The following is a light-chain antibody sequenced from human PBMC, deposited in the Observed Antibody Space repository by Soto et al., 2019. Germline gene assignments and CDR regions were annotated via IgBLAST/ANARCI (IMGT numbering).Light chain of an antibody. J-gene: IGKJ1*01. Sequence: SQITQSPLSPSASVGGRITTTCLASQSISSSLNWYQRKPGEAPKVLIYGASSLQSGVPSRFSGSGSGTDFILTISSLQPEDFATYYCQQSYSTPPTFGQGAKVDIK. CDR3: QQSYSTPPT. CDR1: QSISSS. CDR2: GAS. V-gene: IGKV1-39*01.